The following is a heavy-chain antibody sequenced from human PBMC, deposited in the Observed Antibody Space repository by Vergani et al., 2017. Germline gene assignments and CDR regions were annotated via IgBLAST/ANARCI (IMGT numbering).Heavy chain of an antibody. D-gene: IGHD2-2*01. Sequence: EVQLVQSGAEVKKPGESLKISCKGSGYSFTSYWIDWVRQMPGKCLEWMGIIYPGDSDTRYSPSFQGQVTISADKSISTAYLQLSSLKASDTAMYYCAIPSPYCSSTSCYSSAFDIWGQGTMVTVSS. J-gene: IGHJ3*02. CDR2: IYPGDSDT. CDR1: GYSFTSYW. V-gene: IGHV5-51*01. CDR3: AIPSPYCSSTSCYSSAFDI.